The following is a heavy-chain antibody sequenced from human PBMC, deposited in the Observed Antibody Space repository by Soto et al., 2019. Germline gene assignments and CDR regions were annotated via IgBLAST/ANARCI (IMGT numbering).Heavy chain of an antibody. V-gene: IGHV3-11*05. J-gene: IGHJ5*02. Sequence: QVQLVESGGDLVKPGGSLRFSCAASGFTFSDSYMSWIRQAPGKGLQWVSYISSSSSYTNYADSVKGRFTISRDDAKNSLYLQMNSLRAEDTAMYYCARDRRGRRGSGYLSWGQGTLVTVSS. CDR3: ARDRRGRRGSGYLS. CDR1: GFTFSDSY. CDR2: ISSSSSYT. D-gene: IGHD3-10*01.